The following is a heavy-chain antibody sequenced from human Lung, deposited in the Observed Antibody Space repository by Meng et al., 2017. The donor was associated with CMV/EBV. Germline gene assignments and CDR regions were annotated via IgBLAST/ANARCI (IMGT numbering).Heavy chain of an antibody. CDR3: ARVDGTYYDFWSGSVGSWFDP. CDR2: IYYSGST. Sequence: SCTVSGGSISSYYWSWIRQPPGKGLEWIGYIYYSGSTNYNPSLKSRVTISVDTSKNQFSLKLSSVTAADTAVYYCARVDGTYYDFWSGSVGSWFDPWXQGIXVTVSS. D-gene: IGHD3-3*01. J-gene: IGHJ5*02. CDR1: GGSISSYY. V-gene: IGHV4-59*01.